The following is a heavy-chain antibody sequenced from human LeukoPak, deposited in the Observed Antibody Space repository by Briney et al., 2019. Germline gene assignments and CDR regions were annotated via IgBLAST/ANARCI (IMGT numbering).Heavy chain of an antibody. Sequence: ASVKLSCTTSGYTFNSYGISWVRHAPAQGLEWMGLISAYNGYTNYAQKLHGRVTMTTDASTSIAYMELRTLRSDDTAVYYCARSPDILTGEIFDYWGQGTLVTVSS. V-gene: IGHV1-18*01. J-gene: IGHJ4*02. D-gene: IGHD3-9*01. CDR1: GYTFNSYG. CDR2: ISAYNGYT. CDR3: ARSPDILTGEIFDY.